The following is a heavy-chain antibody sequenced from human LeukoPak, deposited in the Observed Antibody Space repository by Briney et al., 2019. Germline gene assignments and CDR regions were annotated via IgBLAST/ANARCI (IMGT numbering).Heavy chain of an antibody. CDR2: ISSNGGST. CDR3: ARVGPNTQWLVIVAFDI. Sequence: GGSLRLSCVASGFTFSSYGMSWVRQAPGKGLEWVSGISSNGGSTYYADSVKGRFTISRDNAKNSLYLQMNSLRAEDTAVYYCARVGPNTQWLVIVAFDIWGQGTMVTVSS. V-gene: IGHV3-23*01. CDR1: GFTFSSYG. J-gene: IGHJ3*02. D-gene: IGHD6-19*01.